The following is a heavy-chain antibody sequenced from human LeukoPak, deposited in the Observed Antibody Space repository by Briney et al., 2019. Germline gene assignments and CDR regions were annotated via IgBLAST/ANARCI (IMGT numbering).Heavy chain of an antibody. CDR2: IYYNGST. J-gene: IGHJ4*02. V-gene: IGHV4-59*01. D-gene: IGHD4-17*01. CDR1: GGSISSYY. Sequence: SETLSLTCTVSGGSISSYYWSWIRQPPGKGLEWIGYIYYNGSTNYIPSLKSRVTISVDTSKNQFSLKLSSVTAADTAVYYCARGDGDYGDYFSSWGQGTLVTVSS. CDR3: ARGDGDYGDYFSS.